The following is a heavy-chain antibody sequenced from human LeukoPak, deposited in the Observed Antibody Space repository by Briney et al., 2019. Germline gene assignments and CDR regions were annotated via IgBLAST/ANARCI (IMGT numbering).Heavy chain of an antibody. D-gene: IGHD3-3*01. CDR3: ARVAPRYYDFWSGQNMDV. J-gene: IGHJ6*03. CDR1: GYTFTGYY. V-gene: IGHV1-2*06. CDR2: INPNSGGT. Sequence: GASVKVSCKASGYTFTGYYMHWVRQAPGQGLEWMGRINPNSGGTNYAQKFQGRVTMTRDTSISTAYMELSRLRSDDTAVYYCARVAPRYYDFWSGQNMDVWGKGTTVTVSS.